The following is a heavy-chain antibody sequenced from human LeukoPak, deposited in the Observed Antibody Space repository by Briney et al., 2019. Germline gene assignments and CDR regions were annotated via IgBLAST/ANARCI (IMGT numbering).Heavy chain of an antibody. J-gene: IGHJ3*02. CDR2: ISGSGHGPVK. Sequence: PGGSLRLSCAASGFTFSNHAMNWVRQAPGKGLEWVSIISGSGHGPVKYYADSVKGRFTISRDDSKNTLYLQMSSLRAEDAAVYYCASHGNGYSGSFNDAFDIWGQGTMVTVSS. D-gene: IGHD1-26*01. CDR1: GFTFSNHA. CDR3: ASHGNGYSGSFNDAFDI. V-gene: IGHV3-23*01.